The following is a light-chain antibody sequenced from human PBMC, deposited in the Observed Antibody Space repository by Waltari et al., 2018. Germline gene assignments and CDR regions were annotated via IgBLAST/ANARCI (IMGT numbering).Light chain of an antibody. CDR3: SSYTSSTTFV. Sequence: QSALTQPPSVSGSPGQSVTISCTGTSSDVGNDNHVSWYQQPPGTAPKVVIYEVNNRPSGVPDRFSGSKSGNTAYLTISGLQAEDEADYYCSSYTSSTTFVFGGGTKLAVL. J-gene: IGLJ2*01. V-gene: IGLV2-18*02. CDR2: EVN. CDR1: SSDVGNDNH.